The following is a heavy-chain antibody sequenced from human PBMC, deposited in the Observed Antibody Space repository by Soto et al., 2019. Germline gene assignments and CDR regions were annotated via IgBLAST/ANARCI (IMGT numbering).Heavy chain of an antibody. CDR3: ARESAGKTLYGMDV. V-gene: IGHV1-2*02. CDR1: GYTFPVSY. CDR2: INPNSGDT. J-gene: IGHJ6*02. Sequence: QVQLVQSGAEVKKPGASVKVSCETSGYTFPVSYTHWLRQAPGQGLEWMGWINPNSGDTNYAHKFEGRVTMTRDSSAGTAYMERGGLRSDDTAVYFCARESAGKTLYGMDVWGQGTTVTVSS. D-gene: IGHD1-1*01.